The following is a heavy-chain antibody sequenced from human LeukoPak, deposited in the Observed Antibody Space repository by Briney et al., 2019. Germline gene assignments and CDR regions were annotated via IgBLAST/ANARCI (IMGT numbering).Heavy chain of an antibody. D-gene: IGHD1-14*01. Sequence: GGSLRLSCAASGFTFSSYAMHWVRQAPGKGLEWVAVISYDGSNKYYADSVKGRFTISRDNSKNTLYLQMNSLRAEDTAVYYCARRTTEYAFDIWGQGTMVTVSS. CDR1: GFTFSSYA. J-gene: IGHJ3*02. V-gene: IGHV3-30-3*01. CDR2: ISYDGSNK. CDR3: ARRTTEYAFDI.